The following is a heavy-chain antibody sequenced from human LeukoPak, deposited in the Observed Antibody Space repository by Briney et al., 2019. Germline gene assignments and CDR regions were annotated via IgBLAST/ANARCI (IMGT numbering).Heavy chain of an antibody. CDR2: ISAYNGNT. J-gene: IGHJ4*02. D-gene: IGHD3-10*01. CDR1: GYTFTSYG. Sequence: ASVTVSCKASGYTFTSYGVSWVRQAPGQGLEWMGWISAYNGNTNYAQKLQGRVTMTTDTSTSTAYMELRSLRSDDTAVYYCARAGDYYGSGSYLPDYWGQGTLVTVSS. V-gene: IGHV1-18*01. CDR3: ARAGDYYGSGSYLPDY.